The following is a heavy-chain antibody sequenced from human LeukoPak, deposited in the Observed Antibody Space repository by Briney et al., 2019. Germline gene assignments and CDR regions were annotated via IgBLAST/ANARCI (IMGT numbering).Heavy chain of an antibody. CDR3: ARDPQYYDFWSGYYYN. V-gene: IGHV3-30*01. CDR1: GFTFSSYA. CDR2: ISYDGSNK. D-gene: IGHD3-3*01. Sequence: GRSLRLSCAASGFTFSSYAMHWVRQAPGKGLEWAAVISYDGSNKYYADSVKGRFTISRDNSKNALYLQMNSLRAEDTAVYYCARDPQYYDFWSGYYYNWGQGTLVTVSS. J-gene: IGHJ4*02.